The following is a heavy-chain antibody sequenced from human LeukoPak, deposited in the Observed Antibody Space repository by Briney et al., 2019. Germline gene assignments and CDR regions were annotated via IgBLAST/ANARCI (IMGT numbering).Heavy chain of an antibody. CDR1: GYTFTGYY. D-gene: IGHD3-9*01. CDR2: TNPNSGGT. V-gene: IGHV1-2*04. Sequence: GASVKVSCKASGYTFTGYYMHWVRQAPGQGLEWMGWTNPNSGGTNYAQKFQGWVTMTRDTSISTAYMELSRLRSDDTAVYYCARGLRPGLRYFDRDHVFDYWGQGTLVTVSS. J-gene: IGHJ4*02. CDR3: ARGLRPGLRYFDRDHVFDY.